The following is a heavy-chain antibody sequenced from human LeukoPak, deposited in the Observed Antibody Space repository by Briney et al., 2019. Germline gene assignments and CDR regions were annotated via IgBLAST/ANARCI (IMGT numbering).Heavy chain of an antibody. CDR1: GFTFSSSA. CDR3: AKMVRGGSYYYYYGMDI. Sequence: GGSLRLSFAASGFTFSSSAMTWVRQAPGRGLEWVSGISGSGGITFYADSVKGRFTISRDNSENTLYLEMNSLRAEDTAVYYCAKMVRGGSYYYYYGMDIWGQGTTVTVSS. V-gene: IGHV3-23*01. CDR2: ISGSGGIT. D-gene: IGHD3-10*01. J-gene: IGHJ6*02.